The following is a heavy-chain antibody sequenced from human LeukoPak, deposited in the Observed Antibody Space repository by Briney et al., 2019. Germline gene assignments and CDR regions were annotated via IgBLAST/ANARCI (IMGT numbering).Heavy chain of an antibody. Sequence: GESLKISCKGSGYSFTSYWIGWVRQMPRKGLEWMGIIYPGDSDTRYSPSFQGQVTISADKSISTAYLQWSSLKASDTAMYYCARQRNYYDSSGYYSDYWGQGTLVTVSS. V-gene: IGHV5-51*01. J-gene: IGHJ4*02. D-gene: IGHD3-22*01. CDR2: IYPGDSDT. CDR3: ARQRNYYDSSGYYSDY. CDR1: GYSFTSYW.